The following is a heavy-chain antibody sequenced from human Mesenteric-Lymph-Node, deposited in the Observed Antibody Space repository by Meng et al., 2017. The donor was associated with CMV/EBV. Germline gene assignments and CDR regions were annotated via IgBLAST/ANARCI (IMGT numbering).Heavy chain of an antibody. CDR3: APYPSFDP. V-gene: IGHV3-74*01. CDR2: INSDGSST. Sequence: GESLKISCAASGFIVSSNYMSWVRQAPGKGLEWVSRINSDGSSTSYADSVKGRFTISRDNAKNTLYLQMNSLRAEDTAVYYCAPYPSFDPWGQGTLVTVSS. CDR1: GFIVSSNY. J-gene: IGHJ5*02.